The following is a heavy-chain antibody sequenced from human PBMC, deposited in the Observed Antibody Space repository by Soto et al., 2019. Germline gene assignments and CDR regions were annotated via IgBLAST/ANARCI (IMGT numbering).Heavy chain of an antibody. V-gene: IGHV3-15*01. CDR3: TTIPGALGYCSSTSCYASNWFDP. CDR1: GFTFSNAW. Sequence: GGSLRLSCAASGFTFSNAWMSWVRQAPGKGLEWVGRIKSKTDGGTTDYAAPVKGRFTISRDDSKNTLYLQMNSLKTEDTAVYYCTTIPGALGYCSSTSCYASNWFDPWGQGTLVTVSS. J-gene: IGHJ5*02. D-gene: IGHD2-2*01. CDR2: IKSKTDGGTT.